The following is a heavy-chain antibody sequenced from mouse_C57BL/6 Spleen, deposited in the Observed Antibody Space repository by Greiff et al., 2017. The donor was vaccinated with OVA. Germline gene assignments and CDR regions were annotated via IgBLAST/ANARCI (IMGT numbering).Heavy chain of an antibody. J-gene: IGHJ4*01. CDR3: ARGTGNAMDY. V-gene: IGHV1-50*01. Sequence: QVQLQQPGAELVKPGASVKLSCKASGYTFTSYWMQWVKQRPGQGLEWIGEIDPSDSYTNYNQKFKGKATLTVDTSSSTAYMQLSSLTSEDSAVYYGARGTGNAMDYWGQGTSVTVSS. CDR1: GYTFTSYW. CDR2: IDPSDSYT. D-gene: IGHD4-1*01.